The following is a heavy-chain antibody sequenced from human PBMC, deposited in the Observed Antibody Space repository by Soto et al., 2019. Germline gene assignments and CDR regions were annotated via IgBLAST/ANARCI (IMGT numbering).Heavy chain of an antibody. CDR3: ARTSPSGTRFDY. CDR1: GGSISTSNW. D-gene: IGHD5-12*01. Sequence: QVQLQESGPGLVKPSGTLSLTCAVSGGSISTSNWWSWVRQPPGKGLEWIGEVYHSGSTNYNPSFKFRVAMSVHKSKKQFSLKLGSVTAADTALCDCARTSPSGTRFDYWGQGSLVTVSS. CDR2: VYHSGST. J-gene: IGHJ4*02. V-gene: IGHV4-4*02.